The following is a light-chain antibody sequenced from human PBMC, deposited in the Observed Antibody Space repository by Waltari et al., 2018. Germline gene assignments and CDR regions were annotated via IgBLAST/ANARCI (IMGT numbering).Light chain of an antibody. J-gene: IGLJ2*01. CDR1: NIGGNS. Sequence: SFVLTQPPSVSVAPGQTASITCGGNNIGGNSVHWYQQKPGQAPILVVYDDIDRPSGVPERLSGSNSGITATLTISSVEAGDEADYYCQVWDTTTDQVIFGGGTRLTVL. CDR3: QVWDTTTDQVI. CDR2: DDI. V-gene: IGLV3-21*02.